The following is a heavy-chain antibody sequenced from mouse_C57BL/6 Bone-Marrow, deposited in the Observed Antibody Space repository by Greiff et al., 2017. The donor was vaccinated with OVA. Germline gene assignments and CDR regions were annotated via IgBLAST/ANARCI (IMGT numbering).Heavy chain of an antibody. CDR1: GYTFTDYY. J-gene: IGHJ2*01. Sequence: VQLQQSGPELVKPGASVKISCKASGYTFTDYYMNWVKQSHGQSLEWIGDINPNNGGTSYNQKFKGKATLTVDKSSSTAYMELRSLTSEDSAVYYCARWDYWGQGTTLTVSS. V-gene: IGHV1-26*01. CDR2: INPNNGGT. CDR3: ARWDY.